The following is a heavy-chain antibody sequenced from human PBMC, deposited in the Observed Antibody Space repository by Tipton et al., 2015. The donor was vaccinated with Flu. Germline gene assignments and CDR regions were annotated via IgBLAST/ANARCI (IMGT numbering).Heavy chain of an antibody. V-gene: IGHV3-74*01. CDR3: TRESATSRSAFDF. J-gene: IGHJ3*01. D-gene: IGHD6-25*01. Sequence: GSLRLSCEASGFTFSHYWMHWVRQGPGKGLVWISRINSDGSATNYADSVKGRLTISRDNAKNTLSLQINSLRVEDTAVYFCTRESATSRSAFDFWGQGTVVTVSS. CDR1: GFTFSHYW. CDR2: INSDGSAT.